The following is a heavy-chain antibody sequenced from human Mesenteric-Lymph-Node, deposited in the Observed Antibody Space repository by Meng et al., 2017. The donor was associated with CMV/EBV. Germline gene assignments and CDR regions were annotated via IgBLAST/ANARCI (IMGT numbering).Heavy chain of an antibody. CDR3: AKDLSSSHIVATTLGGGFDY. J-gene: IGHJ4*02. CDR1: GFTFSSYA. Sequence: GESLKISCAASGFTFSSYAMSWVRQAPGKGLEWVSVIYSGGSSTYYADSVKGRFTISRDNSKNTLYLQMNSLRAEDTAVYYCAKDLSSSHIVATTLGGGFDYWGQGTLVTVSS. CDR2: IYSGGSST. D-gene: IGHD5-12*01. V-gene: IGHV3-23*03.